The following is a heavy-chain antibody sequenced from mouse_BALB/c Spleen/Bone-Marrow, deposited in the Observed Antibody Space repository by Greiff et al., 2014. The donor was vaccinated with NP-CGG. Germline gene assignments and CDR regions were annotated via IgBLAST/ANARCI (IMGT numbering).Heavy chain of an antibody. CDR3: TRSGYYGSSYGYFDV. Sequence: LQQSGSELVGPGASVKLSCKASGYTFTSYWMHWVKQRPGQGLEWIGNIYPGSGSTNYDEKFKSKATLTVDTSSSTAYMQLSSLTSEDSAVYYCTRSGYYGSSYGYFDVWGAGTTVTVSS. D-gene: IGHD1-1*01. J-gene: IGHJ1*01. CDR1: GYTFTSYW. CDR2: IYPGSGST. V-gene: IGHV1S22*01.